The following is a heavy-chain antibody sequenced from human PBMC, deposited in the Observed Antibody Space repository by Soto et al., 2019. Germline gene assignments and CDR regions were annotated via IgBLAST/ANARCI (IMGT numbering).Heavy chain of an antibody. CDR1: GFTFTSSA. CDR3: AAVTPLYDSSGYYQFDY. Sequence: GASVKVSCKASGFTFTSSAVQWVRQARGQRLEWIGWIVVGSGNTNYAQKFQERVTITRDMSTSTAYMELSSLRSEDTAVYYCAAVTPLYDSSGYYQFDYWGQGTLVTVSS. J-gene: IGHJ4*02. D-gene: IGHD3-22*01. V-gene: IGHV1-58*01. CDR2: IVVGSGNT.